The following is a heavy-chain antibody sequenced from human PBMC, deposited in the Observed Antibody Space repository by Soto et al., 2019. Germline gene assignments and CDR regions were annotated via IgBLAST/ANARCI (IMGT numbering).Heavy chain of an antibody. J-gene: IGHJ4*02. CDR3: AREWSGFDY. D-gene: IGHD2-8*01. CDR2: MYSSGSS. Sequence: QVQLQESGPGLVKPSETLSLTCTVSGGSITPYKWSWIRQSPGKGPEWIAYMYSSGSSDYNPSLKCRVTISMDTSKNQYSLKLNSATAADTAVYYCAREWSGFDYWGQGILVTVSS. V-gene: IGHV4-59*01. CDR1: GGSITPYK.